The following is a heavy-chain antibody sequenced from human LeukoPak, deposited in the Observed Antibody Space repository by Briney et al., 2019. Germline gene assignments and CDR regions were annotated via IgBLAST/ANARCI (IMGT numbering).Heavy chain of an antibody. CDR2: ISWNSGSI. CDR3: AKDLSTGYYYYYGKDV. Sequence: GGSLRLSCAASGFTFDDYAMHWVRQAPGKGLEWVSGISWNSGSIGYADSVKGRFTISRDNAKNSLYLQMNSLRAEDTALYYCAKDLSTGYYYYYGKDVWGQGTTVTVSS. V-gene: IGHV3-9*01. D-gene: IGHD2-8*02. CDR1: GFTFDDYA. J-gene: IGHJ6*02.